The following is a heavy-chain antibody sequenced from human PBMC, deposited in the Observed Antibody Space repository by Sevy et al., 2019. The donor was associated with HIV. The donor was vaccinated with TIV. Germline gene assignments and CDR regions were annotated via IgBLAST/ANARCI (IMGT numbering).Heavy chain of an antibody. Sequence: GGSLRLSCAASGFIFSTYTMTWVPQAPGKGLEWVSGISGSGGSTYYADSLKGRFTIFRDNSKNTVYLQMNSLRAEDTAVYYCAKGDRTFYGLDVWGQGTTVTVSS. J-gene: IGHJ6*02. CDR1: GFIFSTYT. CDR3: AKGDRTFYGLDV. D-gene: IGHD2-15*01. CDR2: ISGSGGST. V-gene: IGHV3-23*01.